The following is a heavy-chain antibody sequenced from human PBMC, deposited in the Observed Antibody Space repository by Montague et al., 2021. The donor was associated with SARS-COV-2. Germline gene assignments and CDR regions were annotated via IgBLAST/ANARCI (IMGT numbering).Heavy chain of an antibody. Sequence: SETLSLTCTVSGGSISSSSYYWGWIRQPPGKGLEWIGSIYYSGSTYYNPSLKSRVTISVDTSKNQFSLKLNSVTAADTAVYYRASHRRGYSYDLSFDYWGQGTLVTVSS. V-gene: IGHV4-39*01. CDR3: ASHRRGYSYDLSFDY. D-gene: IGHD5-18*01. J-gene: IGHJ4*02. CDR2: IYYSGST. CDR1: GGSISSSSYY.